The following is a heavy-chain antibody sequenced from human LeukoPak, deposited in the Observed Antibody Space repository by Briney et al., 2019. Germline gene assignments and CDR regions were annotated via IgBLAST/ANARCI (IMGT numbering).Heavy chain of an antibody. D-gene: IGHD2-2*02. J-gene: IGHJ4*02. CDR1: GFTFSSYA. V-gene: IGHV3-23*01. CDR2: ISGSGGST. Sequence: AGGSLRLSCAASGFTFSSYAMSWVRQAPGKGLEWVSAISGSGGSTYYADSVKGRFTISRDNSKNTLYLQMSSPRAEDTAVYYCAKENVVYQLLYSGYFDYWGQGTLVTVSS. CDR3: AKENVVYQLLYSGYFDY.